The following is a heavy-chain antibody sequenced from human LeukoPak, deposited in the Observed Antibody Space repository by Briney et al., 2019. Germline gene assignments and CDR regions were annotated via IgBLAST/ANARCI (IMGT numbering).Heavy chain of an antibody. D-gene: IGHD3-22*01. J-gene: IGHJ4*02. CDR1: GFTFDDYA. CDR2: ISGSGGST. CDR3: AKGGSSGFLFDY. V-gene: IGHV3-23*01. Sequence: GGSLRLSCAASGFTFDDYAMHWVRQAPGKGLEWVSAISGSGGSTYYADSVKGRFTISRDNSKNTLYLQMNSLRAEDTAVYYCAKGGSSGFLFDYWGQGTLVTVSS.